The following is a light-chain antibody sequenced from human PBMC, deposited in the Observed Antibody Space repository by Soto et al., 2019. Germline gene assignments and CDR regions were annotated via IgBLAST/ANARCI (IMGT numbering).Light chain of an antibody. CDR3: QQYDNWPPIT. Sequence: EIVMTQSPATLSVSPGERVTLSCRASQSVNSNLAWYQQKPGQAPRLLIYGASTRATVIPPRFSGNGSGTEFSLTIGSLQSEDFAIYFCQQYDNWPPITFGQGTRLEIK. J-gene: IGKJ5*01. CDR2: GAS. V-gene: IGKV3-15*01. CDR1: QSVNSN.